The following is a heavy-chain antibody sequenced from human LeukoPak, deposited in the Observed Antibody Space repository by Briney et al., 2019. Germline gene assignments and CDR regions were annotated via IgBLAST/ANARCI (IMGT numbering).Heavy chain of an antibody. CDR3: AKKEGYSYGYAN. CDR2: INVSGART. Sequence: GGSLRLSCAASGFTFSSYAMSWVRQAPGKGLEWVSDINVSGARTYYADSVKDRFTISRDNSENTLYLQMNSLRVEDTAVYYCAKKEGYSYGYANWGQGTLVTVSS. CDR1: GFTFSSYA. J-gene: IGHJ4*02. V-gene: IGHV3-23*01. D-gene: IGHD5-18*01.